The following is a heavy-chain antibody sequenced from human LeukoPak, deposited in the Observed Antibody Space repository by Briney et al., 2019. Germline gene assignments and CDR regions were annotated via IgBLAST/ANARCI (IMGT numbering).Heavy chain of an antibody. V-gene: IGHV3-33*01. J-gene: IGHJ6*02. CDR3: ARALYYYYGLDV. CDR1: GFTFSSYG. Sequence: TGGSLRLSCAASGFTFSSYGMHWVRQAPGKGLEGVAVIWYDGSNKYYADSVKGRFTISRDNSKNTLYLQMNSLRAEDTAVYYCARALYYYYGLDVWGQGTTVTVSS. CDR2: IWYDGSNK.